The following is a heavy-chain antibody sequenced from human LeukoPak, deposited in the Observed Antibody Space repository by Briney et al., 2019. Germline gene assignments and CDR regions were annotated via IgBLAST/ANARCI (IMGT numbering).Heavy chain of an antibody. J-gene: IGHJ4*02. CDR3: AREVLLWFGEYYDY. D-gene: IGHD3-10*01. CDR2: INPNSGGT. V-gene: IGHV1-2*02. Sequence: ASVKVSRKASGYTFTGYYMHWVRQAPGQGLEWMGWINPNSGGTNYAQKFQGRVTMTRDTSISTAYMELSRLRSDDTAVYYCAREVLLWFGEYYDYWGQGTLVTVSS. CDR1: GYTFTGYY.